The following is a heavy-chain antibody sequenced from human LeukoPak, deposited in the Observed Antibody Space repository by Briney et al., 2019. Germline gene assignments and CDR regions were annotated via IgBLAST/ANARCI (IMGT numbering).Heavy chain of an antibody. V-gene: IGHV4-59*01. CDR1: GGSISSYY. CDR3: ARVSGWFDP. D-gene: IGHD3-10*01. CDR2: IYYSGSI. Sequence: PSETLSLTCTVSGGSISSYYWSWIRQPPGKGLEWIGYIYYSGSINYNPSLKSRVTISVDTSKNQFSLKLSSVTAADTAVYYCARVSGWFDPWGQGTLVTVSS. J-gene: IGHJ5*02.